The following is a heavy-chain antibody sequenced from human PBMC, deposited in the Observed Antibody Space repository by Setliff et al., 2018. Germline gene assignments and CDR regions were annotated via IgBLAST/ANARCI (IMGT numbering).Heavy chain of an antibody. J-gene: IGHJ6*02. V-gene: IGHV3-30*18. CDR2: ISNDGRKK. D-gene: IGHD3-9*01. Sequence: GGSLRLSCAASKFTLSDYGMHWVRQAPGKGLEWVALISNDGRKKYYADSVKGLFTVSRDHSKNTLYRHLNSLIVDDTSVYYCAKVGGGILTLYFYYGMDVWGQGTTVTVSS. CDR3: AKVGGGILTLYFYYGMDV. CDR1: KFTLSDYG.